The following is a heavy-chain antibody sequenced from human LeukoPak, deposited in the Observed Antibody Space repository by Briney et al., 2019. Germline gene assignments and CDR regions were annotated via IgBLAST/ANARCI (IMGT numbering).Heavy chain of an antibody. V-gene: IGHV6-1*01. CDR1: GDSVSSNSAS. Sequence: KTSQTLSLTCAISGDSVSSNSASWNWIRQSPSRGLEWLGRTYYRSRWYNDYAVSVKTRITINPDTSKSLFSLHLKSVTPEDTAVYYCVRGEELLGSWVAFDRWGQGTLVTVSS. D-gene: IGHD2-21*01. CDR3: VRGEELLGSWVAFDR. J-gene: IGHJ4*02. CDR2: TYYRSRWYN.